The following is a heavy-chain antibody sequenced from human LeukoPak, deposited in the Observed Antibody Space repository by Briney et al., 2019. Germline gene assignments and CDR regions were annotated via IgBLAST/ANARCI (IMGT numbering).Heavy chain of an antibody. CDR1: GYTFTDYY. V-gene: IGHV1-2*02. J-gene: IGHJ6*03. CDR2: INPYSGGT. CDR3: ARGSSTRVSYYYYMDV. Sequence: GASVKVSCKASGYTFTDYYMHWVRQAPGQGLEWMGWINPYSGGTNYEQKFQGRVTMTRDTSISTAYMEVSRVRSDDTAMYYCARGSSTRVSYYYYMDVWGKGTTVTVSS. D-gene: IGHD6-6*01.